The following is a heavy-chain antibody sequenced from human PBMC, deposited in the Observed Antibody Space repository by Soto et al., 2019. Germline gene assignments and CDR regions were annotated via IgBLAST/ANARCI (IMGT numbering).Heavy chain of an antibody. CDR3: ARSFYGDYDDY. CDR1: GGSISSGGYY. Sequence: QVQLQESGPGLVKPSQTLSLTCTASGGSISSGGYYWSWIRQHPGKGLEWIGYIYYSGSTYYNPSLKSRVIISVDTSKNQFSLKLSSVTAADTAVYYCARSFYGDYDDYWGQGTLVTVSS. D-gene: IGHD4-17*01. CDR2: IYYSGST. V-gene: IGHV4-31*03. J-gene: IGHJ4*02.